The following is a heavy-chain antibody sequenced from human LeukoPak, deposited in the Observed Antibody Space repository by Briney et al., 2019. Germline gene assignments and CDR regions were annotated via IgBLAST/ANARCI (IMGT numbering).Heavy chain of an antibody. CDR2: LSGSGVST. CDR1: GFTFSSYA. D-gene: IGHD3-10*01. Sequence: PGGSLRLSCAASGFTFSSYAMTWVRQAPGKGLEWVSALSGSGVSTFYADSVKGRFTISRDNSKNTLYLQMSSLRAEERAGNYCAKDDPGGGAYYFDYWGQGTLVTVSS. CDR3: AKDDPGGGAYYFDY. V-gene: IGHV3-23*01. J-gene: IGHJ4*02.